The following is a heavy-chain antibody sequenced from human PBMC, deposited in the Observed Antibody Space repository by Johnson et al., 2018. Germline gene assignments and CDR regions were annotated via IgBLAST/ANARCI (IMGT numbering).Heavy chain of an antibody. Sequence: QVQLVQSGGGVVQPRRSRRLSCAASGFIFSSFVIHWVRQAPGKGLEWVAVIWYDGNNKYYVDFVKGRFTISRDNSKNTLYLQMNSLKTEDTAVYYCTTADYYYMDVGGKGTTVTVSS. CDR1: GFIFSSFV. CDR3: TTADYYYMDV. CDR2: IWYDGNNK. J-gene: IGHJ6*03. V-gene: IGHV3-33*01.